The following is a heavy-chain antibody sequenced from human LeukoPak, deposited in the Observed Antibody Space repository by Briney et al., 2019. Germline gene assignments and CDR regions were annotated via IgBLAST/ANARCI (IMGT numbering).Heavy chain of an antibody. CDR1: GGSISSGDYY. CDR3: ARDQGSGYSYGDYNWFDP. V-gene: IGHV4-4*02. CDR2: IYHSGST. Sequence: PSETLSLTCTVSGGSISSGDYYWSWVRQPPGKGLEWIGEIYHSGSTNYNPSLKSRVTISVDKSKNQFSLKLSSVTAADTAVYYCARDQGSGYSYGDYNWFDPWGQGTLVTVSS. D-gene: IGHD5-18*01. J-gene: IGHJ5*02.